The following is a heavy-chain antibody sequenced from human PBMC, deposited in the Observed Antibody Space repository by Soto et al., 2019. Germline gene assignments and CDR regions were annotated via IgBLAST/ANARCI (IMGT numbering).Heavy chain of an antibody. Sequence: SVKVSCKASGGTFSSYAISWVRQAPGQGLEWMGVIIPIFGTANYAQKFQGRVTITADESTSTAYMELSSLRSEDTAVYYCAICMRSYYYGMDVWGQGTTVTVSS. D-gene: IGHD2-8*01. CDR1: GGTFSSYA. J-gene: IGHJ6*02. CDR2: IIPIFGTA. V-gene: IGHV1-69*13. CDR3: AICMRSYYYGMDV.